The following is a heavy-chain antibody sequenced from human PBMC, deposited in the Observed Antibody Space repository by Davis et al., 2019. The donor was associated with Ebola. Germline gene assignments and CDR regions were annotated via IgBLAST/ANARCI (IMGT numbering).Heavy chain of an antibody. J-gene: IGHJ3*02. CDR1: GYSFTSYW. D-gene: IGHD2-21*02. CDR2: IYPGDSDT. V-gene: IGHV5-51*01. Sequence: KVSCKGSGYSFTSYWIAWVRQMPGKGLEWMGIIYPGDSDTRYSPSFRGQVTISADKSFSTAYLQWSGLKASDTAMYYCARRGIVVVTAKDAFDIWGQGTMVTVSS. CDR3: ARRGIVVVTAKDAFDI.